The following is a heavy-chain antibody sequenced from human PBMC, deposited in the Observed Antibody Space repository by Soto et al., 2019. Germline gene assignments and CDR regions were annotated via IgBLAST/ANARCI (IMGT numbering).Heavy chain of an antibody. D-gene: IGHD6-19*01. Sequence: GGSLRLSCAASGFTFSSYGMHWVRQAPGKGLEWVAVIWYDGSNKYYADSVKGRFTISRDNSKNTLYLQMNSLRAEDTAVYYCARDRGIAVAGPVSVWGQGTTVTVSS. CDR3: ARDRGIAVAGPVSV. V-gene: IGHV3-33*01. J-gene: IGHJ6*02. CDR1: GFTFSSYG. CDR2: IWYDGSNK.